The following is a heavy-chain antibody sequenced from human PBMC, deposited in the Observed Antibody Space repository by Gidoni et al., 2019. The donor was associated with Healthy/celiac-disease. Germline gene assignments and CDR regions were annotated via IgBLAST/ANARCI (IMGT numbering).Heavy chain of an antibody. CDR1: GGSFSGYY. V-gene: IGHV4-34*01. Sequence: QVQLQQWGAGLLKPSETLSLPCAVYGGSFSGYYWSWIRQPPGKGLEWIGEINHSGSTNYNPSLKSRVTISVDTSKNQFSLKLSSVTAADTAVYYCARGNRWIQPEYFQHWGQGTLVTVSS. CDR3: ARGNRWIQPEYFQH. J-gene: IGHJ1*01. CDR2: INHSGST. D-gene: IGHD5-18*01.